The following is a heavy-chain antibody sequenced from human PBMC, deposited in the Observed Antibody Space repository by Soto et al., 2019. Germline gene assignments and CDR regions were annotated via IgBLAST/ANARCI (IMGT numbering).Heavy chain of an antibody. CDR3: TAWEAYYDSSGYGVRGAFDI. V-gene: IGHV4-59*05. D-gene: IGHD3-22*01. J-gene: IGHJ3*02. CDR2: IFYSGST. Sequence: SETLSLTCTVSSDSISNYYCSWFRQPPGKGLEWIGSIFYSGSTYYNPSLKSRVTISVDTSKNQFSLKLSSVTAADTAVYYCTAWEAYYDSSGYGVRGAFDIWGQGTMVTVSS. CDR1: SDSISNYY.